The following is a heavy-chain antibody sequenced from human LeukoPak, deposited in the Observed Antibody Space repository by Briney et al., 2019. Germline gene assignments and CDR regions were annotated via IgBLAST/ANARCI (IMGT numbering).Heavy chain of an antibody. CDR1: GFTFSSYG. V-gene: IGHV3-30*02. D-gene: IGHD5-18*01. CDR2: IRYDGSNK. J-gene: IGHJ6*03. CDR3: AKVYSYGPNYYYYYMDV. Sequence: GGSLRLSCAASGFTFSSYGMHWVRQAPGKGLEWVAFIRYDGSNKYYADSVKGRFTISRDNSKNTLYLQMNSLRAEDTAVYYCAKVYSYGPNYYYYYMDVWGKGTTVTISS.